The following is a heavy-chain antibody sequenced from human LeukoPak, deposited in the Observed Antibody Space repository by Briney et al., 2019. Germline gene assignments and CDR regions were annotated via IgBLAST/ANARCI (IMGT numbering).Heavy chain of an antibody. D-gene: IGHD5-18*01. CDR2: MWYDGSNK. V-gene: IGHV3-33*01. CDR3: ARGDGYLDY. J-gene: IGHJ4*02. CDR1: GFNFSNYN. Sequence: GRSLRLSCAASGFNFSNYNMHWVRQAPGKGLEWVALMWYDGSNKYYADSVKGRFIISRDNPKKTLYLQMNSLRAEDTAVYYCARGDGYLDYWGQGTLVTVSS.